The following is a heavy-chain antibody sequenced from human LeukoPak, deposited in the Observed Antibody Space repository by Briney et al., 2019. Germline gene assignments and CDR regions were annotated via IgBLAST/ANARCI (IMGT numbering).Heavy chain of an antibody. V-gene: IGHV4-59*01. CDR3: AREFIVGVTVRAFDI. CDR1: GASISSYC. D-gene: IGHD1-26*01. J-gene: IGHJ3*02. Sequence: SETLSLTCTVSGASISSYCWSWIRQPPGKGLEWIGYIYYSGGTNYNPSLKSRVTISVDTSKNQFSLKLSSVTAADTAMYYCAREFIVGVTVRAFDIWGQGAVVTVSS. CDR2: IYYSGGT.